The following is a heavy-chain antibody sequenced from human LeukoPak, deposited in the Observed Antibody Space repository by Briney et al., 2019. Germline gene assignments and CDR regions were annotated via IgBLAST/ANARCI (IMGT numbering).Heavy chain of an antibody. Sequence: GESLKISCKGSGYSFTSYWIGWVRQMPGKGLEWMGIIYPGDSDTRYSPSFQGQVTISADRSISTAYLQWSSLKASDTAMYYCARHSPAKSTYYYDSSGYYLDYWGQGTLVTVSS. V-gene: IGHV5-51*01. CDR2: IYPGDSDT. CDR1: GYSFTSYW. D-gene: IGHD3-22*01. J-gene: IGHJ4*02. CDR3: ARHSPAKSTYYYDSSGYYLDY.